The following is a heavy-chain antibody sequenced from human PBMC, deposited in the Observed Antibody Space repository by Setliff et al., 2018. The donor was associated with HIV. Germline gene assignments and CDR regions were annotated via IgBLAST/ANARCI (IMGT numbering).Heavy chain of an antibody. CDR2: TPNDGSYK. Sequence: GGSLRLSCAASNFTFSFYGMHWVRQAPGKGLEWVAFTPNDGSYKNYADSVKGRFTISRDNSKNTLYLQMDSLRAEDTAVYYCTKNFYSSRWSPLDYWGQGTLVTVSS. J-gene: IGHJ4*02. V-gene: IGHV3-30*02. CDR3: TKNFYSSRWSPLDY. CDR1: NFTFSFYG. D-gene: IGHD2-2*01.